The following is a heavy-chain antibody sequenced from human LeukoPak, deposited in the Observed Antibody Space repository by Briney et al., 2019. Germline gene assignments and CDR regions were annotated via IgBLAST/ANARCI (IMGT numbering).Heavy chain of an antibody. Sequence: ASVKVSCKASGYSFTDYYMHWVRQAPGQGIEWMGWINPNSGGTNYAQKFQGRVTMTRNTSISTAYMELSSLRSEDTAVYYCARDSYGLDYWGQGTLVTVSS. J-gene: IGHJ4*02. CDR2: INPNSGGT. CDR3: ARDSYGLDY. V-gene: IGHV1-2*02. CDR1: GYSFTDYY. D-gene: IGHD5-18*01.